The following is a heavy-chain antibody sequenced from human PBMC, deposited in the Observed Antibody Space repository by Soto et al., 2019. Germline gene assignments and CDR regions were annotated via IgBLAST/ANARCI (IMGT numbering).Heavy chain of an antibody. J-gene: IGHJ4*02. CDR3: ARGYLITMVRGVIPRYTY. CDR1: GGSFSGYY. Sequence: SETLSLTCAVYGGSFSGYYWSWIRQPPGKGLEWIGEINHSGSTNYNPSLKSRVTISVDTSKNQFSLKLSSVTAADTAVYYCARGYLITMVRGVIPRYTYWGQGTLVTVSS. V-gene: IGHV4-34*01. CDR2: INHSGST. D-gene: IGHD3-10*01.